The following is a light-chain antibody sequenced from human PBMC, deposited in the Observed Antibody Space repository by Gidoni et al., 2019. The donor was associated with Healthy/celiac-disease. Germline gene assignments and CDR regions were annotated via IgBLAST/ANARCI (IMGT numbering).Light chain of an antibody. CDR2: DVS. J-gene: IGLJ2*01. CDR1: SSDVGGYNY. V-gene: IGLV2-11*01. CDR3: CSYAGSYTVV. Sequence: QSALTQPRSVSGSPGQSVTISCTGPSSDVGGYNYVSWYQQHPGKAPKLMIYDVSQRPSGVPDRFSGSKSGNTASLTISGLQAEDEAYYYCCSYAGSYTVVFGGGTKLTVL.